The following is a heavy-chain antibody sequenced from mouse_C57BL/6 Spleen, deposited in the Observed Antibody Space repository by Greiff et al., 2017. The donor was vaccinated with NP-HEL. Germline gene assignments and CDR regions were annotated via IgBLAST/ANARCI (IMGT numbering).Heavy chain of an antibody. CDR1: GFTFSSYA. D-gene: IGHD1-1*01. CDR2: ISSGGDYI. V-gene: IGHV5-9-1*02. J-gene: IGHJ3*01. Sequence: EVMLVESGEGLVKPGGSLKLSCAASGFTFSSYAMSWVRQTPEKRLEWVAYISSGGDYIYYADTVKGRFTISRDNARNTLYLQLSSLKSEDTAMYYCTREDYYGSSPGAWFAYWGQGTLVTVSA. CDR3: TREDYYGSSPGAWFAY.